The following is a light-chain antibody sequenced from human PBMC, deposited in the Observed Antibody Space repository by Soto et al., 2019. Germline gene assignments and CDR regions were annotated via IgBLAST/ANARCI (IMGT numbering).Light chain of an antibody. CDR1: QSINSRY. Sequence: EIVLTQSPGTLSLSPGERATLSCRASQSINSRYLAWYQQKPGQAPRLLIYGASSRATGIPDRFSGSGSGTXFTLTISRLEPEDFAVYYCQQFGSSPGFTFG. CDR3: QQFGSSPGFT. V-gene: IGKV3-20*01. J-gene: IGKJ3*01. CDR2: GAS.